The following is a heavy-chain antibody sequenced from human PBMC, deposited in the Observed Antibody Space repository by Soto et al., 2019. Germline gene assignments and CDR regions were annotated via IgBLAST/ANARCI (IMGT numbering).Heavy chain of an antibody. D-gene: IGHD2-2*01. V-gene: IGHV3-30*18. J-gene: IGHJ4*02. CDR3: PKDSDRYCSSTSCPATVDY. CDR1: GFTFSSYG. CDR2: ISYDGSNK. Sequence: QVQLVESGGGVVQPGRSLRLSCAASGFTFSSYGMHWVRQAPGKGLEWVAVISYDGSNKYYADSVKGRFTISRDNSKNTLYLQMNSLRAEDTAVYYCPKDSDRYCSSTSCPATVDYWGQGTLVTVSS.